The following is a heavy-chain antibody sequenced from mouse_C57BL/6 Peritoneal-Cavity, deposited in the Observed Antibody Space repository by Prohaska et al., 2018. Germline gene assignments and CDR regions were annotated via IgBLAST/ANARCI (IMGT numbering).Heavy chain of an antibody. J-gene: IGHJ4*01. D-gene: IGHD2-4*01. CDR3: ARRVDYDDAMDY. CDR1: GFSLSTSGMG. V-gene: IGHV8-12*01. Sequence: QVTLKESGPGILQSSQTLSLTCSFSGFSLSTSGMGVSWIHQPSGKGLEWLAHIYWDDDKRYNPSLKSRLTISKDTSRNQVFLKITSVYTADTATYCGARRVDYDDAMDYWGQGTSVTVSS. CDR2: IYWDDDK.